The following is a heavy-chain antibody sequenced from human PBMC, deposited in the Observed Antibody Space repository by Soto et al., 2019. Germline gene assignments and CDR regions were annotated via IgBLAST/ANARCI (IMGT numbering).Heavy chain of an antibody. V-gene: IGHV1-69*19. D-gene: IGHD3-16*02. CDR3: ARSVGSGGVIGGFDY. J-gene: IGHJ4*02. CDR1: GGTFKTYA. Sequence: QVQLVQSGPEMKKPGSAVKVSCKASGGTFKTYAMNWVRQVPGQGLEWMGGIFPMFDVPRYAQKFQGRVTITLDESSTTAYMDLSSLRFDDTAVYYCARSVGSGGVIGGFDYWGQGTLVSV. CDR2: IFPMFDVP.